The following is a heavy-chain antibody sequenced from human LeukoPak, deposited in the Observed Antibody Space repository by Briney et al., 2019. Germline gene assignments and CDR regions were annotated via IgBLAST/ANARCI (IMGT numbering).Heavy chain of an antibody. Sequence: SETLSLTCAVYGGSFSGYYWSWIRQPPGKGLEWIGEINHSRSTNYNPSLKSRVTISVDTSKNQFSLKLSSVTAADTAVYYCARRSTGTDCWSQGTLVTVSS. V-gene: IGHV4-34*01. CDR1: GGSFSGYY. J-gene: IGHJ4*02. CDR2: INHSRST. D-gene: IGHD1/OR15-1a*01. CDR3: ARRSTGTDC.